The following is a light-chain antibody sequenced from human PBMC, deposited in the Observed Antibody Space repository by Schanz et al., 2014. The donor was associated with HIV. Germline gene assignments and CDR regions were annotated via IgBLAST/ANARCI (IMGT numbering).Light chain of an antibody. CDR2: SND. J-gene: IGLJ2*01. CDR3: AAWDDRSYVV. Sequence: QSVLTQPPSVSGAPGQGVTISCTGSTSNIGANYDVHWYQQLPGTAPKLLMYSNDLRPSGVPDRFSGSKSGTSASLAISGLQSEDEADYYCAAWDDRSYVVFGGGTKLTVL. V-gene: IGLV1-44*01. CDR1: TSNIGANYD.